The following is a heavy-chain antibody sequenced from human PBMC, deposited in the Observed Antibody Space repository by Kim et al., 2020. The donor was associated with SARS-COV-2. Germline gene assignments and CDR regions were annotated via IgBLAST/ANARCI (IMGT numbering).Heavy chain of an antibody. D-gene: IGHD6-6*01. J-gene: IGHJ4*02. CDR3: ASGVLAARLIDY. V-gene: IGHV1-2*02. Sequence: NYAQKFKGRVTMTRDTSISTAYMELSRLRSDDTAVYYCASGVLAARLIDYWGQGTLVTVSS.